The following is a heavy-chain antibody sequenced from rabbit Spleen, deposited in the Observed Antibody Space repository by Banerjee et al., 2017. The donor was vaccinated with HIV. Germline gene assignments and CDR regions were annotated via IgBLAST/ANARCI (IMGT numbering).Heavy chain of an antibody. Sequence: QERLVESGGGLVQPEGSLALTCTASGFSFSSSYYMCWVRQAPGKGLEWIACIYTGSSGITYYANWVISRFTITSNTNQNTVDLKMTSLTAADTATYFCARWAAGSGGWYTFNLWGPGTLVTV. CDR1: GFSFSSSYY. D-gene: IGHD1-1*01. CDR2: IYTGSSGIT. J-gene: IGHJ4*01. CDR3: ARWAAGSGGWYTFNL. V-gene: IGHV1S45*01.